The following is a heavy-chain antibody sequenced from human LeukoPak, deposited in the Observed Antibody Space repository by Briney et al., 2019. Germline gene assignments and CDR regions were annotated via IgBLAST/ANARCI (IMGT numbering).Heavy chain of an antibody. Sequence: ASVKVSCKASGYSFTTYDINWVRQASGQGLEWMAWMNPNTGNTVYAQKFHGRVTISRDTSTSIAYMELSSLRSDDTAVYYCARGRGSLYGDYGPVDYWGQGTLVTVSS. V-gene: IGHV1-8*03. CDR2: MNPNTGNT. CDR1: GYSFTTYD. J-gene: IGHJ4*02. CDR3: ARGRGSLYGDYGPVDY. D-gene: IGHD4-17*01.